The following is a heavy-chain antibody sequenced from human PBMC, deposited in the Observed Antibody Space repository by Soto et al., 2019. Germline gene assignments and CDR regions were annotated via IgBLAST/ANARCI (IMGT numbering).Heavy chain of an antibody. CDR3: AREPPRGSYPVGNFCDY. CDR1: GYTFPSYG. D-gene: IGHD1-26*01. J-gene: IGHJ4*02. CDR2: ISAYNGNT. V-gene: IGHV1-18*04. Sequence: VAAVKVSCKASGYTFPSYGISWVRQAPGQGLEWMGWISAYNGNTNYAQKLQGRVTMTTDTSTSTDYMELRSLRSDDTAVYYCAREPPRGSYPVGNFCDYWGQGTLVTVSS.